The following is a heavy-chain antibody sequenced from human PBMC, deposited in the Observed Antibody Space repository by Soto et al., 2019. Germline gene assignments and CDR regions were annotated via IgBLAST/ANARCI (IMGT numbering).Heavy chain of an antibody. V-gene: IGHV4-39*01. J-gene: IGHJ6*02. CDR2: IYYSGST. D-gene: IGHD6-25*01. CDR1: GGSISSSSYY. Sequence: SETLSLTCTVSGGSISSSSYYWGWIRQPPGKGLEWIGSIYYSGSTYYNPSLKSRVTISVDTSKNQFSLKLSSVTAADTAVYYCARPRGRGLYYGMDVWGQGTTVTVYS. CDR3: ARPRGRGLYYGMDV.